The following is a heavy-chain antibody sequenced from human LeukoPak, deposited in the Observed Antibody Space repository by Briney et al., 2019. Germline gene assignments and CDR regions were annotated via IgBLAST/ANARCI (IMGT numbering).Heavy chain of an antibody. D-gene: IGHD2-15*01. CDR3: ARVVAAPNWFDP. CDR1: GGSISSYY. V-gene: IGHV4-59*01. CDR2: IYYSGST. J-gene: IGHJ5*02. Sequence: ASETLSLTCTVSGGSISSYYWSWIRQPPGKGLEWIGYIYYSGSTNYNPSLKSRVTISVDTSKTHFSPKLSSVTAADTAVYYCARVVAAPNWFDPWGQGTLVTVSS.